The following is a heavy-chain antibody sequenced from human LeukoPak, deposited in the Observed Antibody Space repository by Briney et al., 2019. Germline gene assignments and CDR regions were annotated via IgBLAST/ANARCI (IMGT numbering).Heavy chain of an antibody. V-gene: IGHV3-33*01. CDR1: GFTFSSSG. J-gene: IGHJ5*02. CDR2: ILYNGSNK. D-gene: IGHD2-15*01. Sequence: GGSLRLSCAASGFTFSSSGMHWVRQAPGKGLEWVAVILYNGSNKYYADSVKGRFTISRDNSKNTLYLQMNSLRVEDTAVYYCARAGGYCSGGSCYRGYSWFDPWGQGTLVNVSS. CDR3: ARAGGYCSGGSCYRGYSWFDP.